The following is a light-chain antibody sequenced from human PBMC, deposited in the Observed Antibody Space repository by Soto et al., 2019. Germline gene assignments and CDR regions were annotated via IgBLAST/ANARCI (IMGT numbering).Light chain of an antibody. CDR3: CSYADSSIYF. CDR1: SRDVGAYDY. Sequence: VLTQPASVSGSPGQSITISCTGTSRDVGAYDYVSWYLQYPDKAPQLLIYYVDHRPSGVSSRFSGSKSGNTASLTISGLQAEDEGDYYCCSYADSSIYFFGTGTKVTVL. CDR2: YVD. J-gene: IGLJ1*01. V-gene: IGLV2-14*03.